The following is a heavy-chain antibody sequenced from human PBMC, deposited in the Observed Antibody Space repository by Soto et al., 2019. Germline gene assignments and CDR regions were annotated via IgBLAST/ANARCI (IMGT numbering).Heavy chain of an antibody. V-gene: IGHV1-18*01. CDR3: ARDSISFLRPNWFDP. D-gene: IGHD2-21*01. Sequence: ASVKVSCKASGYTFTSYGISWVRQAPGQGLEWMGWISAYNGNTNYAQKLQGRVTMTTDTSTSTAYMELRNLRSDDTAVYYWARDSISFLRPNWFDPWGQGSLVTVS. CDR1: GYTFTSYG. CDR2: ISAYNGNT. J-gene: IGHJ5*02.